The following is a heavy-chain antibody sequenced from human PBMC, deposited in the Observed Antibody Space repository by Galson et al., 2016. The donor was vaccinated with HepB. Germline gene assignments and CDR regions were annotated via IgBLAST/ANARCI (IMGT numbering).Heavy chain of an antibody. J-gene: IGHJ4*02. Sequence: QSGAEVTKPGESLKISCKGYGFSFSNYWIGWVRQLPGKGLEWMAIINPGDSDTRYNPSFQGQVTVSADRSINTAYLQWSSLRASDSAMYYCTRVDSTGYYQYWGQGSLVTVSS. CDR1: GFSFSNYW. V-gene: IGHV5-51*03. CDR2: INPGDSDT. D-gene: IGHD3-22*01. CDR3: TRVDSTGYYQY.